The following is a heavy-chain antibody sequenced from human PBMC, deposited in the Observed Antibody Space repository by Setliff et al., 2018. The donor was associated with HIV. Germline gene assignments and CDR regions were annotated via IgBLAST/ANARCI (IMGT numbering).Heavy chain of an antibody. CDR3: AAVTVRTNAAYGVISTRFDP. V-gene: IGHV3-7*03. CDR2: INEDGNKK. CDR1: GFAFSEFW. J-gene: IGHJ5*02. D-gene: IGHD2-8*01. Sequence: GGSLRLSCAASGFAFSEFWMSWARQAPGQGLEWVANINEDGNKKYYVGSVKGRFTISRDNAKNSLFLQMSRLTVDDTAVYYCAAVTVRTNAAYGVISTRFDPWGQGTLVTVSS.